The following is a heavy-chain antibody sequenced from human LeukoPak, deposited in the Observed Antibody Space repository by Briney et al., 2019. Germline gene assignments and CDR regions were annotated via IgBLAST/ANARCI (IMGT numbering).Heavy chain of an antibody. J-gene: IGHJ5*02. CDR3: ARRASLLRP. D-gene: IGHD1-26*01. CDR1: GDSISSSSSY. V-gene: IGHV4-39*01. CDR2: IYYSGST. Sequence: SETLSLTCTVSGDSISSSSSYWGWIRQPPGEGLEWIGSIYYSGSTYYNTSLKSRVTISVDTSKNQFSLKLSSVTAADTAVYYCARRASLLRPWGQGTLVTVSS.